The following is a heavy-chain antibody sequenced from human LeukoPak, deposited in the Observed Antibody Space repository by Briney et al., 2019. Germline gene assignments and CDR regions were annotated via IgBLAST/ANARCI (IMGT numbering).Heavy chain of an antibody. CDR2: IYDSGST. J-gene: IGHJ4*02. CDR3: ARVSLVRGLFIFDY. V-gene: IGHV4-30-4*01. CDR1: GASIRSGDYY. D-gene: IGHD3-10*01. Sequence: TSETLSLTCTVSGASIRSGDYYWSWIRQPPGKGLEWIGYIYDSGSTYYNPSLKSRITISVDTSENRFSLKLSSVTATDTAVYYCARVSLVRGLFIFDYWGQGTLVTVSS.